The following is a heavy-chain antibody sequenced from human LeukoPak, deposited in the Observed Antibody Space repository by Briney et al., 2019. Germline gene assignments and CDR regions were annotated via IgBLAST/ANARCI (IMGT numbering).Heavy chain of an antibody. J-gene: IGHJ4*02. CDR2: IKQDGSEK. D-gene: IGHD6-13*01. CDR3: ARDPERGYSSSWYFDGPGTHFDY. V-gene: IGHV3-7*01. CDR1: GFTFSSYW. Sequence: GGSLRLSCAASGFTFSSYWMSWVRQAPGKGLEWVANIKQDGSEKYYVDSVKGRFTISRDNAKNSLYLQMNSLRAEDTAVYYCARDPERGYSSSWYFDGPGTHFDYWGQGTLVTVSS.